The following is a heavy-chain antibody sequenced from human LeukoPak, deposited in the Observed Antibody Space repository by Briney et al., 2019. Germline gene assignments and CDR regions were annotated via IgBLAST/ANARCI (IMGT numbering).Heavy chain of an antibody. CDR3: ATILRFLEWSTLM. J-gene: IGHJ4*02. V-gene: IGHV4-4*07. CDR1: GGSISSYY. D-gene: IGHD3-3*01. CDR2: IYTSGST. Sequence: SETLSLTCTVSGGSISSYYWSWIRQPAGKGLEWIGRIYTSGSTNYNPSLKSRVTMSVDTSKNQFSLKLSSVTAADTAVYYCATILRFLEWSTLMWGQGTLVTVSS.